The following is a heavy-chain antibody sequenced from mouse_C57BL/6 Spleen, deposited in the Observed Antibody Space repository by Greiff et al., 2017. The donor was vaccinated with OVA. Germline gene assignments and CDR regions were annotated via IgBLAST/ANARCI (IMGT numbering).Heavy chain of an antibody. CDR3: AKDQSYYFDD. V-gene: IGHV5-17*01. J-gene: IGHJ2*01. CDR2: ISSGSSTI. Sequence: EVMLVESGGGLVKPGGSLKLSCAASGFTFSDYGMHWVRQAPEKGLEWVAYISSGSSTIYYADTVKGRFTISRDNAKNTLFLQMTSLRSEDTAMYYCAKDQSYYFDDWGQGTTLTVSS. CDR1: GFTFSDYG.